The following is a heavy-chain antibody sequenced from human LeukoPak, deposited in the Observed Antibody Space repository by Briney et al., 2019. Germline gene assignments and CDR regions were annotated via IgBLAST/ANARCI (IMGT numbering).Heavy chain of an antibody. D-gene: IGHD5-12*01. J-gene: IGHJ4*02. CDR3: ARDRVVATIGWVDY. CDR2: ISSSSSYI. Sequence: GGSLRLSCAASGFTFSNAWMSWVRQAPGKGLEWVSSISSSSSYIYYADSVKGRFTISRDNAKNSLYLQMNSLRAEDTAVYYCARDRVVATIGWVDYWGQGTLVTV. CDR1: GFTFSNAW. V-gene: IGHV3-21*01.